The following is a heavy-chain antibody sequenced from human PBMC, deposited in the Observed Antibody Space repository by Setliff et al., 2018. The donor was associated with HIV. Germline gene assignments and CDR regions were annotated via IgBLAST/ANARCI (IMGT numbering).Heavy chain of an antibody. CDR3: ARLYAPGIVGATNYFDY. Sequence: SETLSLTCAVSGGSISSRNWWSWVRQPPGKGLEWIGEIYHSGSTKYNPFLKSRVTISLDTSKNQFSLKLNSVTAADTAVYYCARLYAPGIVGATNYFDYWGQGTLVTVSS. CDR2: IYHSGST. CDR1: GGSISSRNW. D-gene: IGHD1-26*01. J-gene: IGHJ4*02. V-gene: IGHV4-4*02.